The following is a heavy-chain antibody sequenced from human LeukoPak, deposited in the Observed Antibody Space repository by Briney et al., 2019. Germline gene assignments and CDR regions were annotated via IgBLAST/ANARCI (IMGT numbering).Heavy chain of an antibody. Sequence: PGGSLRLSCAASGFSISTYSTNWVRQAPGKGLEWVSYISSTSAHIFYADSVKGRFSISRDNAKNSLYLQMNSLRVEDTAVYYCTSRYCTTTNCYSFDNWGHGTLVTVSS. D-gene: IGHD2-2*01. CDR1: GFSISTYS. J-gene: IGHJ3*02. V-gene: IGHV3-21*05. CDR3: TSRYCTTTNCYSFDN. CDR2: ISSTSAHI.